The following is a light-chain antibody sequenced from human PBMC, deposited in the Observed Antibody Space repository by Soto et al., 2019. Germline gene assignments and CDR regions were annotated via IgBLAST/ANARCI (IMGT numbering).Light chain of an antibody. Sequence: DIQLTQSPSSLSASVGDRVTITCRASQSISIYLNWYQQKPGKAPTLLIYIASSLQTGVPSRFSGSGSGTDFTLTITSLQPEDFAIYFCQHSYSIPPWTFGQGTRVEFK. V-gene: IGKV1-39*01. CDR3: QHSYSIPPWT. CDR1: QSISIY. J-gene: IGKJ1*01. CDR2: IAS.